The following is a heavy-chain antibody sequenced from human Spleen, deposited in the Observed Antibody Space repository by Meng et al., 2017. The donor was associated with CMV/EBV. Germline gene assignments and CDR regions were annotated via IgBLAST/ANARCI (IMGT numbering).Heavy chain of an antibody. V-gene: IGHV4-38-2*02. J-gene: IGHJ4*02. CDR3: ARDYSGYFLYYFDY. Sequence: SETLSLTCTVSGYSISSGYYWGWIRQPPGKGLEWIGSIYHSGSTYYNPSLKSRVTISVDTSKNQFSLKLSSVTAADTAVYYCARDYSGYFLYYFDYWGQGTLVTVSS. CDR2: IYHSGST. CDR1: GYSISSGYY. D-gene: IGHD5-12*01.